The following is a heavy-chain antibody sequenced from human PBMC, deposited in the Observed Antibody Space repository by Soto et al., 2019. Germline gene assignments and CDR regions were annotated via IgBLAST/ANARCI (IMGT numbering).Heavy chain of an antibody. CDR2: INWNGGSV. CDR1: GFTFDNHG. V-gene: IGHV3-9*01. CDR3: ARDILHTSSGKWRYFNY. J-gene: IGHJ4*02. Sequence: EVQLVESGGGLVQPGRSLRLSCAASGFTFDNHGMHWVRQAPGKCLEWVSGINWNGGSVGYADSVKGRFTISRDNRKNSLYLQMNSLRAEDTALYYCARDILHTSSGKWRYFNYWGKGTVVTVSS. D-gene: IGHD2-2*01.